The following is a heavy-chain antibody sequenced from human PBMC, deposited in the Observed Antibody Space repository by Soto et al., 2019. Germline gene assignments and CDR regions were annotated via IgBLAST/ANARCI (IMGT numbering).Heavy chain of an antibody. J-gene: IGHJ3*02. CDR2: GNPIFGTA. D-gene: IGHD6-19*01. V-gene: IGHV1-69*01. CDR1: GSTFTGYY. CDR3: ARWNKGKYSCGWDVVYEADRSRFDYFDI. Sequence: QVQLVQSAAEVKKPGASVKVSCNASGSTFTGYYMHWVRQAPGQGLEWMVCGNPIFGTANYAQKFQRVVRITEDESTSTAYMVLSGRRCEARAVYYCARWNKGKYSCGWDVVYEADRSRFDYFDICGQGTMVTFSS.